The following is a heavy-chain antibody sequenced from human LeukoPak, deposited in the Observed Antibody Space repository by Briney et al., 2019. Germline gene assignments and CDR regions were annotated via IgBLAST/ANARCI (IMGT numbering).Heavy chain of an antibody. D-gene: IGHD5-12*01. CDR1: GFTFSSYG. J-gene: IGHJ4*02. Sequence: GGSLRLSCAASGFTFSSYGMHWVRQAPGKGLEWVAVISYDGSNKYYADSVKGRFTISRDNSKNTLYLQMNSLRAEDTAVYYCAKDLSGYGLFDYWGQGTRVTVSS. CDR2: ISYDGSNK. CDR3: AKDLSGYGLFDY. V-gene: IGHV3-30*18.